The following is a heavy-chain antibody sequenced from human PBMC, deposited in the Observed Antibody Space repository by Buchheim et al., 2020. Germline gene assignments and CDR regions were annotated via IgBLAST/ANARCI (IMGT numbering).Heavy chain of an antibody. J-gene: IGHJ4*02. V-gene: IGHV1-18*04. D-gene: IGHD3-3*01. CDR3: ARTLSYYDFWSGPPHFDY. Sequence: QVQLVQSGAEVKKPGASVKVSCKASGYTFTTYGISWVRQAPGQGLEWMGWISAHNGNTNYAQKVQGRVTMTTDTSTSTAYMEVRSLRSDDTAVYYCARTLSYYDFWSGPPHFDYWDQGTL. CDR2: ISAHNGNT. CDR1: GYTFTTYG.